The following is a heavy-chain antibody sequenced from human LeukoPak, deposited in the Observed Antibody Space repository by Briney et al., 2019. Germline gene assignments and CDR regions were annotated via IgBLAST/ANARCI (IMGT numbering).Heavy chain of an antibody. CDR3: ARDGSGSLDAFDI. CDR2: IYYSGST. V-gene: IGHV4-59*12. J-gene: IGHJ3*02. Sequence: SETLSLTCTVSGGSISSYYWNWVRQPPGKGLEWIGYIYYSGSTNYNPSLKSRVTISVDTSKNQFSLKLSSVTAADTAVYYCARDGSGSLDAFDIWGQGTMVTVPS. D-gene: IGHD1-26*01. CDR1: GGSISSYY.